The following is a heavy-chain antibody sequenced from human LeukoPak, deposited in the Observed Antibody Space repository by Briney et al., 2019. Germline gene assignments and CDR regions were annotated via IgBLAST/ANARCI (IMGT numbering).Heavy chain of an antibody. CDR1: GYTFTSYD. CDR2: MNPNSGDT. V-gene: IGHV1-8*01. Sequence: ASVKVSCKASGYTFTSYDICWVRQATGQGLEWMGWMNPNSGDTGYAQNFQGRVTMTRDTSISTAHMELSSLRSDDTAVYYCARGPAGDYWGQGTLVTVSS. J-gene: IGHJ4*02. CDR3: ARGPAGDY.